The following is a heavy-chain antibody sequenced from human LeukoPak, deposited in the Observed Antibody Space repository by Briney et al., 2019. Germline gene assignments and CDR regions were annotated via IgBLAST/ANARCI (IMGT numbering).Heavy chain of an antibody. CDR2: IYYSGST. CDR3: ARLDDSSGYFH. CDR1: GGSISSSSYY. Sequence: KASETLSLTCTVSGGSISSSSYYWGWIRQPPGKGLEWIGSIYYSGSTYYNPSLKSRITISVDTSKNQFSLKLSSVTAADTAVYYCARLDDSSGYFHWGQGTLVTVSS. V-gene: IGHV4-39*01. J-gene: IGHJ4*02. D-gene: IGHD3-22*01.